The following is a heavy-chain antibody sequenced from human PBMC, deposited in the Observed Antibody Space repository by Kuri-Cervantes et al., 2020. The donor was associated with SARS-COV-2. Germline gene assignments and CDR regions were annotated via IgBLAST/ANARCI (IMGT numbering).Heavy chain of an antibody. CDR1: GGSISSSSYY. Sequence: GSLRLSCTVSGGSISSSSYYWGWIRQPPGKGLEWIGSIYYSGSTYYNPSLKSRVTISVDTSKNQFSLKLSSVTAADTAVYYCARLGVVPAAIQIDYWGQGTLVTCYS. CDR2: IYYSGST. CDR3: ARLGVVPAAIQIDY. V-gene: IGHV4-39*01. D-gene: IGHD2-2*02. J-gene: IGHJ4*02.